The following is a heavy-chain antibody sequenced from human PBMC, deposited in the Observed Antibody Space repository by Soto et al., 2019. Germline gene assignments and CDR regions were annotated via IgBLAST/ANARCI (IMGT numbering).Heavy chain of an antibody. J-gene: IGHJ4*02. CDR3: AKGRFTMIVVVTNYYFDY. D-gene: IGHD3-22*01. Sequence: AVGSLRLSCAASGFTFSSYAMSWVRQAPGKGLEWVSAISGSGGSTYYADSVKGRFTISRDNSKNTLYLQMNSLRAEDTAVYYCAKGRFTMIVVVTNYYFDYWGQGTLVTVSS. V-gene: IGHV3-23*01. CDR1: GFTFSSYA. CDR2: ISGSGGST.